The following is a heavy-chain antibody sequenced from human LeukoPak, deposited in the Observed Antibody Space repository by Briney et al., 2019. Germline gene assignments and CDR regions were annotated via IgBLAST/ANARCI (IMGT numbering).Heavy chain of an antibody. CDR3: AREGPWIQLWSLDY. CDR1: GFTFDDYG. D-gene: IGHD5-18*01. J-gene: IGHJ4*02. Sequence: GGSLRLSCAASGFTFDDYGMSWVRQAPGKGLEWVSGINWNGGSTGYADSVKGRFTISRDNAKNSLYLQMNSLRAEDTALYYCAREGPWIQLWSLDYWGQGTLVTVSS. V-gene: IGHV3-20*04. CDR2: INWNGGST.